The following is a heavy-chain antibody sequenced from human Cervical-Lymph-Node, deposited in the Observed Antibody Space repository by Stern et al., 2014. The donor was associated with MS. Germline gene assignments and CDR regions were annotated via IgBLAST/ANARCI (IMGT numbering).Heavy chain of an antibody. V-gene: IGHV3-21*06. Sequence: EVQLLESGRGLVRPGGSLRLSCTASGFTFSIYAMSWVRQAPGKGLQWVSSISASSTYTLYADSVKGRFTISRDNAKNSVYLQMNSLRAEDTAVYYCARDWATVTMGFYFDLWGPGTLVTVSS. CDR1: GFTFSIYA. D-gene: IGHD4-17*01. CDR3: ARDWATVTMGFYFDL. J-gene: IGHJ2*01. CDR2: ISASSTYT.